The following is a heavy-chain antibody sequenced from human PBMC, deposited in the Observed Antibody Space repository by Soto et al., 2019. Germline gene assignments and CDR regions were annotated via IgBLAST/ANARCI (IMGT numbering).Heavy chain of an antibody. CDR1: GGTFDNFI. D-gene: IGHD1-26*01. J-gene: IGHJ6*02. CDR2: IVPMLGTP. Sequence: QVQLVQSGAEVKEPGSSVRVSCKASGGTFDNFIMNWVRQTPGQGLEWMGGIVPMLGTPTYAEKFKGRVTISATGSTSTMYMEVTSLRSEDTAIYYCARTGTYSSSLSQYSGMDVCGHGTTFTVSS. CDR3: ARTGTYSSSLSQYSGMDV. V-gene: IGHV1-69*01.